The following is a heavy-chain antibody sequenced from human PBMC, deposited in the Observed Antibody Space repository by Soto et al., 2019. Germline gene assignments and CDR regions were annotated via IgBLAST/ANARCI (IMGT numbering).Heavy chain of an antibody. CDR2: ISGGASDK. D-gene: IGHD2-21*01. CDR1: GFMFSAYW. CDR3: VREDWHRFDS. V-gene: IGHV3-7*01. J-gene: IGHJ4*02. Sequence: EVQLVESGGRLVQPGGSLRLSCAASGFMFSAYWMSWVRQDPGKGLEWVATISGGASDKFYVDSVMGRFTISRDDSKNTLYLQMNSLRDEDTAVYYCVREDWHRFDSWGQGTLVTVSS.